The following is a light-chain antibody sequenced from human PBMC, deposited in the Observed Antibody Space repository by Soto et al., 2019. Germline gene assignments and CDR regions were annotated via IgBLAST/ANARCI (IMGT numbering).Light chain of an antibody. Sequence: ESVLAQFPGTLSLSQGERATLSCRASQSVSSSHLAWYQQKPGQAPRLLICDATDRATGIPARFSGSGSETDFTLTISSLEPEDFTVYYCQQYGTLPTTFGPVTKVDIK. V-gene: IGKV3-20*01. J-gene: IGKJ3*01. CDR2: DAT. CDR1: QSVSSSH. CDR3: QQYGTLPTT.